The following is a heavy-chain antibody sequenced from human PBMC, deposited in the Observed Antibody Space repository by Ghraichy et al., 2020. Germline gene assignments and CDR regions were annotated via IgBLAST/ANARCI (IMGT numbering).Heavy chain of an antibody. D-gene: IGHD4-17*01. V-gene: IGHV4-61*01. CDR2: IYYSGST. Sequence: SETLSLTCTVSGGSVSSGSYYWSWIRQPPGKGLEWIGYIYYSGSTNYNPSLKSRVTISVDTSKNQFSLKLSSVTAADTAVYYCARDTDYYGMDVWGQGTTVTVSS. CDR1: GGSVSSGSYY. J-gene: IGHJ6*02. CDR3: ARDTDYYGMDV.